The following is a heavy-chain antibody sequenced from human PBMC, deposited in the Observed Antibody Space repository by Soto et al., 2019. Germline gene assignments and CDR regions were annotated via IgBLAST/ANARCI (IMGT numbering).Heavy chain of an antibody. CDR1: GYTFTSYG. J-gene: IGHJ4*02. CDR3: PREGRYHDFDF. D-gene: IGHD3-22*01. V-gene: IGHV1-18*01. CDR2: ISGYNGDT. Sequence: QVQLVQSGAEVKKPGASVKVSCKASGYTFTSYGISWVRQAPGQGLACMGWISGYNGDTNNAQKFQGRATLTTATSTSTAYLEVITLRSDDTAVYSCPREGRYHDFDFWGLGTLVTVSS.